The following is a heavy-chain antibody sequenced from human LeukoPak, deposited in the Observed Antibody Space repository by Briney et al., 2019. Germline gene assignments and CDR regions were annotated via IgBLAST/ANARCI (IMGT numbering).Heavy chain of an antibody. J-gene: IGHJ4*02. CDR1: GGSISSYY. CDR2: IYYSGST. V-gene: IGHV4-59*08. Sequence: SETLSLTCTVSGGSISSYYWSWIRQPPGKGLEWIGYIYYSGSTNYNPSLKSRVTISVDTSKNQFSLKLSSVTAADTAVYYCARHPMYYYDSSGYPGPVDYWGQGTLVTVSS. CDR3: ARHPMYYYDSSGYPGPVDY. D-gene: IGHD3-22*01.